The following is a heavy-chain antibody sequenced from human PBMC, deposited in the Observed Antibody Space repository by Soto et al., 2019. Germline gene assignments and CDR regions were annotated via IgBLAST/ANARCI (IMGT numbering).Heavy chain of an antibody. J-gene: IGHJ4*02. V-gene: IGHV1-69*08. CDR3: TRDLDGSVCAGEFGVH. CDR2: IIPFRGVT. CDR1: GGTFSPYT. D-gene: IGHD3-10*01. Sequence: QVHLVQSGAEVKQPGSSVKVSCKASGGTFSPYTINWVRQAPGEGLEWMGRIIPFRGVTNHAQKFQDRVTITADKSTSTAYQEYMSQRSEDTTVYYCTRDLDGSVCAGEFGVHWGQGTLVTVSS.